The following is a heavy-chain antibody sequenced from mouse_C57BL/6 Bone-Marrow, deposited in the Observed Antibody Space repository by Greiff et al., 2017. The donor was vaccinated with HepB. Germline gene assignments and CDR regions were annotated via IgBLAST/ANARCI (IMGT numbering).Heavy chain of an antibody. CDR1: GFTFTDYY. V-gene: IGHV7-3*01. D-gene: IGHD4-1*02. CDR2: IRNKANGYTT. CDR3: ARSPTGYFYY. J-gene: IGHJ2*01. Sequence: EVQVVESGGGLVQPGGSLSLSCAASGFTFTDYYMSWVRQPPGKALEWLGFIRNKANGYTTEYSASVKGRFTISRDNSQSILYLQMNALRAEDSATYYCARSPTGYFYYWGQGTTLTVSS.